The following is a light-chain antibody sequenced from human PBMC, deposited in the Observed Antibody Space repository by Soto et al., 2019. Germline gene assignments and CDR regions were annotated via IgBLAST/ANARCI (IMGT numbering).Light chain of an antibody. Sequence: DIQVTQSPSTLSASVGDRVTITCRASQSISIWLAWYQQKPGKAPNLLIYKASSLESGVPSRFSGSGSGTEFALTISSLQPDDFATSYCQQYHSYPVTFGGGTKVEIK. CDR1: QSISIW. V-gene: IGKV1-5*03. CDR2: KAS. CDR3: QQYHSYPVT. J-gene: IGKJ4*01.